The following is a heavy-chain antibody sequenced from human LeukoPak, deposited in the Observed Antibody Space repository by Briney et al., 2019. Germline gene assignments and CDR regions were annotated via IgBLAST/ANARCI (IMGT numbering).Heavy chain of an antibody. Sequence: PGGSLRLSCTVSGFTFSGYWMSWVRQAPGKGLEWVANIRDDGGLKNYVDSVKGRFTISRDNAKNSVSLQMNSLRAEDTAVYYCARDLPWGYFDYWGQGTLVTFSS. CDR1: GFTFSGYW. CDR2: IRDDGGLK. J-gene: IGHJ4*02. V-gene: IGHV3-7*01. D-gene: IGHD7-27*01. CDR3: ARDLPWGYFDY.